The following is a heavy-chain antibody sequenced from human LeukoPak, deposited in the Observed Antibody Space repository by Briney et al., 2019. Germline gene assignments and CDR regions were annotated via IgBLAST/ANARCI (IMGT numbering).Heavy chain of an antibody. CDR2: ISNSGGSR. Sequence: GGSLRLSCAASGFTFSSYGMSWVRQAPGKGLEWVSGISNSGGSRDYADSVKGRFTISRDNSKNTLYLQMNSLRAEDTAVYYCALGDPHDYWGQGTLVTVSS. CDR3: ALGDPHDY. V-gene: IGHV3-23*01. CDR1: GFTFSSYG. J-gene: IGHJ4*02.